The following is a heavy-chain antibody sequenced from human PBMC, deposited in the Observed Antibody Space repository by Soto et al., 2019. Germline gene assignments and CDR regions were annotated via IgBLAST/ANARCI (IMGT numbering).Heavy chain of an antibody. D-gene: IGHD6-6*01. Sequence: GGSLRLSCAASGFTFSSYSMNWVRQAPGKGLEWVSSISSSSSYIYYADSVKGRFTISRDNAKNSLYLQMNSLRAEDTAVYYCASWAGVSMAARHLSGYMDVGGKGTRVTVSS. CDR1: GFTFSSYS. J-gene: IGHJ6*03. CDR3: ASWAGVSMAARHLSGYMDV. V-gene: IGHV3-21*01. CDR2: ISSSSSYI.